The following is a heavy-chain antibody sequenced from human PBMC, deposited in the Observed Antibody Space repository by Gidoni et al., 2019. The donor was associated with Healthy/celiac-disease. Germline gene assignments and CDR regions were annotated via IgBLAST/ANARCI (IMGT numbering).Heavy chain of an antibody. CDR3: ARDSVGVRGYSGYDYYFDY. D-gene: IGHD5-12*01. V-gene: IGHV1-69*01. J-gene: IGHJ4*02. CDR1: GGTFSSYA. Sequence: QVQLVQSGAEVKKPGSSVKVSCKASGGTFSSYAISWVRQAPGQGLEWMGGIIPIFGTANYAQKFQDRVTITADESTSTAYMELSSLRSEDTAVYYCARDSVGVRGYSGYDYYFDYWGQGTLVTVSS. CDR2: IIPIFGTA.